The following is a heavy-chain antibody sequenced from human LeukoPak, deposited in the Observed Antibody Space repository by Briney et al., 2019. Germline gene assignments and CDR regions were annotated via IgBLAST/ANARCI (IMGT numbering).Heavy chain of an antibody. CDR2: IYNSGST. J-gene: IGHJ4*02. CDR1: GGSISSTNYY. Sequence: SETLSLTCTVSGGSISSTNYYWGWIRQPPGKTLEWIGSIYNSGSTYYNPSLKSRVTISVDTSKNQFSLRLSSVTAADTAVYYCATDRGYSYGGLPDYWGQGTLVTVSS. V-gene: IGHV4-39*07. CDR3: ATDRGYSYGGLPDY. D-gene: IGHD5-18*01.